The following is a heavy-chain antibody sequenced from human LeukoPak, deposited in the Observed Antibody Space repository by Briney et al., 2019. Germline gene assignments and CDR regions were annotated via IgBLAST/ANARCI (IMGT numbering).Heavy chain of an antibody. CDR3: AKVGFKGSGSNWFDP. CDR1: GFTFSSYA. D-gene: IGHD6-19*01. J-gene: IGHJ5*02. V-gene: IGHV3-23*01. CDR2: ISGSGGST. Sequence: GGSLRLSCAASGFTFSSYAMSWVRQAPGKGLEWVSAISGSGGSTYYADSVKGRFTISRDNSKNTLYLQMNSLRAEDTAVYYCAKVGFKGSGSNWFDPWGQGTLVTVSS.